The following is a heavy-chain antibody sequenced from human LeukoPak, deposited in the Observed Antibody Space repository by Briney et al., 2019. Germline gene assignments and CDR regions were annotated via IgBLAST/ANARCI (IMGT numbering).Heavy chain of an antibody. V-gene: IGHV3-30*04. CDR1: GFSFTAYT. J-gene: IGHJ4*01. D-gene: IGHD6-13*01. Sequence: GRSLRLFCATSGFSFTAYTIHWVRQAPGEGPEWVALASGDGSHKQYAASVRGRFTISRDNSKSTVYLEMNSLKDGDTGIYYCARAVSSSWYAAYWGHGTRVTVSS. CDR3: ARAVSSSWYAAY. CDR2: ASGDGSHK.